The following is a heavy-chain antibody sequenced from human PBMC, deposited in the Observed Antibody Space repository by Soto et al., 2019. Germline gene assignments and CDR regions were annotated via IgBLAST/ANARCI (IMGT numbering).Heavy chain of an antibody. D-gene: IGHD6-13*01. Sequence: SETLSLTCTVSGDSINSINNNYWNWIRQPPGKGLEWIGYIYYSGSTNYNPSLKSRVAISVDTSKNQFSLKLTSVTAADTAVYYCARGTPDRTWYRERYFDHSGQGSLVTVSS. CDR1: GDSINSINNNY. CDR2: IYYSGST. CDR3: ARGTPDRTWYRERYFDH. V-gene: IGHV4-61*01. J-gene: IGHJ4*02.